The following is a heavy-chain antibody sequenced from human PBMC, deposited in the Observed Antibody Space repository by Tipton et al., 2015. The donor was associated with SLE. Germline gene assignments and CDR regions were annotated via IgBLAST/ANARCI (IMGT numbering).Heavy chain of an antibody. Sequence: SLRLSCAASGFMFSSYSMNWVRQAPGKGLEWVSSISRSSSYIYYADSVKGRFTISRDNAKNTLYLQMNSLGVEDAGVYYCIRDLAGRDGYWAQGTLVTVSS. CDR2: ISRSSSYI. J-gene: IGHJ4*02. V-gene: IGHV3-21*01. CDR3: IRDLAGRDGY. CDR1: GFMFSSYS. D-gene: IGHD6-19*01.